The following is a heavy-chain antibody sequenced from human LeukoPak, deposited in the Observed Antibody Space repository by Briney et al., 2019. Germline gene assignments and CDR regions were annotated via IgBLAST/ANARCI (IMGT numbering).Heavy chain of an antibody. D-gene: IGHD6-13*01. CDR1: GGSFSGYY. CDR3: ARGEARHSSSWSPPPHYYMDV. Sequence: SETLSLTCAVYGGSFSGYYWSWIRQPPGKGLEWIAEINHSGSTNYNPSLKSRVTISVDTSKNQFSLKLSSVTAADTAVYYCARGEARHSSSWSPPPHYYMDVWGKGTTVTVSS. CDR2: INHSGST. V-gene: IGHV4-34*01. J-gene: IGHJ6*03.